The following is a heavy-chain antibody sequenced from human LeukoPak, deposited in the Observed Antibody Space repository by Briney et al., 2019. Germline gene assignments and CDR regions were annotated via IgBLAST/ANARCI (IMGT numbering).Heavy chain of an antibody. CDR3: ARGLHCSGGSCSPEDAFDI. CDR2: INHSGST. D-gene: IGHD2-15*01. Sequence: SETLSLTCAVSGGSFYEYYWSWIRQPPGKGLEWIGEINHSGSTNYNPPLKSRVTISVDTSKNQFSLNLNSVTAADTAVYYCARGLHCSGGSCSPEDAFDIWGQGTMVTVSS. V-gene: IGHV4-34*01. CDR1: GGSFYEYY. J-gene: IGHJ3*02.